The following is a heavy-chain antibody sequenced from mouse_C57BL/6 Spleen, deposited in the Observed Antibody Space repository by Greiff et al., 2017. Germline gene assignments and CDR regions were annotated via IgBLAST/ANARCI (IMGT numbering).Heavy chain of an antibody. V-gene: IGHV10-3*01. J-gene: IGHJ1*03. CDR3: VRDYYGSSYWYFDV. CDR2: IRSKSSNYAT. CDR1: GFTFNTYA. Sequence: EVQLQQSGGGLVQPKGSLKLSCAASGFTFNTYAMHWVRQAPGKGLEWVARIRSKSSNYATYYADSVKDRFTISRDDSQSMLYLQMNNLKTEDTAMYDCVRDYYGSSYWYFDVWGTGTTVTVSS. D-gene: IGHD1-1*01.